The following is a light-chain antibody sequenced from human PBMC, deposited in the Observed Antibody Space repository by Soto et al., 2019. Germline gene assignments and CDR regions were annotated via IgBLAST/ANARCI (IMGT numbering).Light chain of an antibody. V-gene: IGLV2-14*03. Sequence: QSVLTQPASASGSPGQSIIVSCIGTSSDVGGYNYVSWYQQHPGKAPKLMIHDVSNRPSGVSNRFSGSKSGNTASLTISGLQAEDEAYYYCSSYASSNTQVFGGGTKLTVL. CDR2: DVS. CDR3: SSYASSNTQV. J-gene: IGLJ2*01. CDR1: SSDVGGYNY.